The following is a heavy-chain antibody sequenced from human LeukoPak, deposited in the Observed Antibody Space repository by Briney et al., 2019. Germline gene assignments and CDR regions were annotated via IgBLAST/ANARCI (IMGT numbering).Heavy chain of an antibody. Sequence: GGSRRLSCAASGFTFSSYDMHWVRQATGKGLEWVSAIRTVGDTYYPGSVKGRFTISRENAKNSLYLQMNSVRAGDTAVCYCARGVGYSGYEFLDYWGQGTLVTVSS. D-gene: IGHD5-12*01. CDR1: GFTFSSYD. CDR2: IRTVGDT. J-gene: IGHJ4*02. V-gene: IGHV3-13*01. CDR3: ARGVGYSGYEFLDY.